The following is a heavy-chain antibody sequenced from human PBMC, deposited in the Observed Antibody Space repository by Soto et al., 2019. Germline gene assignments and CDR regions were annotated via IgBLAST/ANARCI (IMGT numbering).Heavy chain of an antibody. Sequence: EVRLSESGGGLVQPGGSLRLSCAASEFTFSRYAMIWVRQAPGEGLEWVSTIRGSGDSTFYADSVKGRFTVSRDNSENTLYLQMNSLRAEDTAFYYWANEQGDASNTFDLWGQGTLVTVSS. CDR3: ANEQGDASNTFDL. CDR1: EFTFSRYA. J-gene: IGHJ4*02. V-gene: IGHV3-23*01. CDR2: IRGSGDST. D-gene: IGHD1-26*01.